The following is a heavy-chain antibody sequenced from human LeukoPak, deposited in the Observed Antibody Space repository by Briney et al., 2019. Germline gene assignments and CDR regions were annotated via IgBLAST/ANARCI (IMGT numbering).Heavy chain of an antibody. Sequence: SETLSLTCTVSGGSISDDYWSWIRQSPGRGLEWIGYVYYTGSSNYHPSLRGRVTMSVAVSTSQVSLTLRSVRDADTAIYYCAGSSKWYFFEFWGQGTRVTVSS. CDR3: AGSSKWYFFEF. CDR2: VYYTGSS. D-gene: IGHD2-2*01. V-gene: IGHV4-59*01. CDR1: GGSISDDY. J-gene: IGHJ4*02.